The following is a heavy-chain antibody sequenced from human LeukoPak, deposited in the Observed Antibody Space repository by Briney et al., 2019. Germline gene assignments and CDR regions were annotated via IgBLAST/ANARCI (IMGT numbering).Heavy chain of an antibody. CDR2: INPSGGST. J-gene: IGHJ4*02. Sequence: ASVKVSCKASGYTFTSYYMHWVRQAPGQGLEWMGIINPSGGSTSYAQKFQGRVTMTRDTSTSTVCMELSSLRSEDTAVYYCASEGYYDSSGYYFDYWGQGTLVTVSS. V-gene: IGHV1-46*01. CDR3: ASEGYYDSSGYYFDY. CDR1: GYTFTSYY. D-gene: IGHD3-22*01.